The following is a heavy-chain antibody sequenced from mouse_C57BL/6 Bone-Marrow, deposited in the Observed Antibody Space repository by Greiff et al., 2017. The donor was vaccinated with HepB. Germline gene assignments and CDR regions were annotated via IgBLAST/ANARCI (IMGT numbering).Heavy chain of an antibody. CDR1: GYTFTSYW. D-gene: IGHD3-2*02. CDR3: ARTAQSSRRYFDY. Sequence: QVQLQQSGTELVKPGASVKLSCKASGYTFTSYWMHWVKQRPGQGLEWIGKINPSNGGTNYNEKFKSKATLTVDKSSSTAYMQLSSLTSEDSAVYYCARTAQSSRRYFDYWGQGTTLTVSS. V-gene: IGHV1-53*01. CDR2: INPSNGGT. J-gene: IGHJ2*01.